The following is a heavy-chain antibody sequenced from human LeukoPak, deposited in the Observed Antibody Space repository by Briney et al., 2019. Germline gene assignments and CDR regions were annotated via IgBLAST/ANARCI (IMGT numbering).Heavy chain of an antibody. CDR1: GGSISSSNW. CDR2: IYHSGST. D-gene: IGHD6-13*01. J-gene: IGHJ4*02. CDR3: TSYSSSWYYFDY. V-gene: IGHV4-4*02. Sequence: PSETLSLTCAVSGGSISSSNWWSWVRQPPGKELEWIGEIYHSGSTNYNPSLKSRVTISVDKSKNQFSLKLSSVTAADTAAYYCTSYSSSWYYFDYWGQGTLVTVSS.